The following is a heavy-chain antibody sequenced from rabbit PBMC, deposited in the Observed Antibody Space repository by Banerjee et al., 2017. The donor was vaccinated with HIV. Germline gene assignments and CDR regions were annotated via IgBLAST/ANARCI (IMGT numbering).Heavy chain of an antibody. Sequence: QSLEESGGDLVKPGTSLTLTCTASGFDFSSGYDMCWVRQAPGKGLEWIACVDVGWTGDTHYASWAKGRFTISKTSSTTVTLLMASLTAADTATYFCARSGVSWVMDLWGPGTLVTVS. CDR3: ARSGVSWVMDL. J-gene: IGHJ4*01. CDR1: GFDFSSGYD. D-gene: IGHD6-1*01. V-gene: IGHV1S40*01. CDR2: VDVGWTGDT.